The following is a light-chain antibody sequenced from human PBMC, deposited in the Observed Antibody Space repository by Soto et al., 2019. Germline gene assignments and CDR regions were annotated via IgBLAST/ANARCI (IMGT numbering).Light chain of an antibody. Sequence: QSVLTQPASVSGSPGQSITISCTGTSSDVGAYNHVSWFQQHPGKAPKLIIYEVTNRPSGVSNRFSGSKSGNTASLTISGLQAEDEAEYYCTSDTISSIWVFGGGTKVTVL. J-gene: IGLJ3*02. V-gene: IGLV2-14*01. CDR2: EVT. CDR1: SSDVGAYNH. CDR3: TSDTISSIWV.